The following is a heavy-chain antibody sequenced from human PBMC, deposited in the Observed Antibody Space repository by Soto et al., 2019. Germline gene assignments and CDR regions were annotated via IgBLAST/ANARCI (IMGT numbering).Heavy chain of an antibody. CDR3: AREGSSGQGGVGAFDI. V-gene: IGHV4-59*01. Sequence: SETLSLTCTVSGGSISSYYWSWIRQPPGKGLEWIGYIYYRGSTNYNSSLKSRVTISVDTSKNQFSLKLSSVTAADTAVYYCAREGSSGQGGVGAFDIWGQGTMVTVSS. J-gene: IGHJ3*02. D-gene: IGHD6-19*01. CDR2: IYYRGST. CDR1: GGSISSYY.